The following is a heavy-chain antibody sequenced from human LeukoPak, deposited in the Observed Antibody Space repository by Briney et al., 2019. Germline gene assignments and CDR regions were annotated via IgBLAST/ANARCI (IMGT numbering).Heavy chain of an antibody. CDR1: GFTFSSYA. J-gene: IGHJ3*02. D-gene: IGHD6-19*01. Sequence: GGSLRLSCAASGFTFSSYAMSWVRQAPGKGLEWVSAISGSGGSTYYADSVKGRFTISRDNSKNTLYLQTNSLRAEDTAVYYCAKDVQVSPYSSGWYDDAFDIWGQGTMVTVSS. V-gene: IGHV3-23*01. CDR3: AKDVQVSPYSSGWYDDAFDI. CDR2: ISGSGGST.